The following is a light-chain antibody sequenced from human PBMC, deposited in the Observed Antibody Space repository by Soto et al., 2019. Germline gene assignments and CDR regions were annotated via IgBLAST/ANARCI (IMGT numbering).Light chain of an antibody. V-gene: IGLV2-14*01. J-gene: IGLJ1*01. CDR3: ASYTTSSTYV. CDR1: SSDVGGYSY. CDR2: DVS. Sequence: QSLLTQPASVSGCPGQSIAISCTGASSDVGGYSYVSWYQQQPGKAPKLVISDVSNRPSGVSDRFSGSKSGNTASLTISGLQTEDEADYYCASYTTSSTYVFGTGTKVPVL.